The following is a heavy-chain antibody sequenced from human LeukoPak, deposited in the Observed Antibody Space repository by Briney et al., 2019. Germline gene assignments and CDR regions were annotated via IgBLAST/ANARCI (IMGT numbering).Heavy chain of an antibody. Sequence: GGSLRLSCAASGFTFDYYAMPWVRQAPGKGLEWVSLISWDGGSTYYADSVKGRFTISRDNSKNSLYLQMNSLRAEDTALYYCAKGPPLASYYYYMDVWGKGTTVTVSS. CDR1: GFTFDYYA. V-gene: IGHV3-43D*03. CDR2: ISWDGGST. J-gene: IGHJ6*03. CDR3: AKGPPLASYYYYMDV.